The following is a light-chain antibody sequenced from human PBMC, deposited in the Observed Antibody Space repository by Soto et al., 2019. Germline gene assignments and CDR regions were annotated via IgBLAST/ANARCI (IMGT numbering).Light chain of an antibody. CDR2: RNN. CDR3: AAWDDSLSAWV. CDR1: SSNIGSNY. Sequence: QSVLTQAPSASGTPGQRVTISCSGSSSNIGSNYVYWYQQLPGTAPKLLIYRNNQRPSGVPDRFSGSKSGTSASLAISGLRSADEADYYCAAWDDSLSAWVFGGGTKLTVL. V-gene: IGLV1-47*01. J-gene: IGLJ3*02.